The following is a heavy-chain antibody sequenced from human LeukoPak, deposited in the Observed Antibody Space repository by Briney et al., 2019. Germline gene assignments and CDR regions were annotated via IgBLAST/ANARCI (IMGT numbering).Heavy chain of an antibody. CDR1: GFTFSSYS. Sequence: GGSLRLSCAASGFTFSSYSMNWVRQAPGKGLEWVSSISSSSSYIYYADSVKGRFTISRDNSKSTLYLQMNSLRADDTAVYYCARHGGLRPFDYWGQGTLVTVSS. CDR2: ISSSSSYI. J-gene: IGHJ4*02. CDR3: ARHGGLRPFDY. V-gene: IGHV3-21*04. D-gene: IGHD5-12*01.